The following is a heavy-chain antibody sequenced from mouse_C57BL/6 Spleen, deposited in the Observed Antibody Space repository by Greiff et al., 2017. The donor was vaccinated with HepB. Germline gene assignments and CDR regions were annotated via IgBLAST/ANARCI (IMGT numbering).Heavy chain of an antibody. J-gene: IGHJ3*01. D-gene: IGHD1-1*01. CDR2: IDPSDSYT. CDR1: GYTFTSYW. CDR3: ARLRDFAY. Sequence: VQLQQPGAELVRPGTSVKLSCKASGYTFTSYWMHWVKQRPGQGLEWIGVIDPSDSYTNYNQKFKGKATLTVDTSSSTAYMQLSSLTSEDSAVYYCARLRDFAYWGQGTLVTVSA. V-gene: IGHV1-59*01.